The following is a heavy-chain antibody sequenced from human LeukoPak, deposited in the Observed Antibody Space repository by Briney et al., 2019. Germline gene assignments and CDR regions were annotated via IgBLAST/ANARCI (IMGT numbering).Heavy chain of an antibody. CDR2: ISYDGSNK. V-gene: IGHV3-30*19. J-gene: IGHJ4*02. D-gene: IGHD1-26*01. CDR3: ARDEGPRQIYYRQIYYFDY. Sequence: GGSLRLSCAASGFTFSSYGMHWVRQAPGKGLEWVAVISYDGSNKYYADSVKGRFTISRDNSKNTLYLQMNSLRAEDTAVYYCARDEGPRQIYYRQIYYFDYWGQGTLVTVSS. CDR1: GFTFSSYG.